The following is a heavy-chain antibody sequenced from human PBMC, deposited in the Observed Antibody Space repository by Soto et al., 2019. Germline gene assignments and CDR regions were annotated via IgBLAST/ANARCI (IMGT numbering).Heavy chain of an antibody. J-gene: IGHJ3*02. CDR1: GGSISRSNHY. V-gene: IGHV4-39*01. CDR2: FFYSGST. CDR3: ARRMNYYDSSGNYVDGIDI. D-gene: IGHD3-22*01. Sequence: QLQLQESGPGLVKPSETLSLTCKVSGGSISRSNHYWVWIRQSPGKGLEWIGSFFYSGSTFYNPSLKGRVSISVDTSKNHFSLQLTSVTAAADTAVYYCARRMNYYDSSGNYVDGIDIWVQGTMVIVSS.